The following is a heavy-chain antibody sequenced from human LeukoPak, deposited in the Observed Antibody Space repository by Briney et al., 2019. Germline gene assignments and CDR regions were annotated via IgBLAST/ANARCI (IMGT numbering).Heavy chain of an antibody. D-gene: IGHD6-13*01. CDR1: GFTFRSYG. CDR2: LSSDGSLK. CDR3: ANGHGSSWASFDY. V-gene: IGHV3-30*18. J-gene: IGHJ4*02. Sequence: GGSLRLSCAASGFTFRSYGIHWVRQAPGKGLEWVAVLSSDGSLKYYSDSVKGRFTISRDNSKNTLYLQMNSLRPEDTAVYYCANGHGSSWASFDYWGQGTLVTVSS.